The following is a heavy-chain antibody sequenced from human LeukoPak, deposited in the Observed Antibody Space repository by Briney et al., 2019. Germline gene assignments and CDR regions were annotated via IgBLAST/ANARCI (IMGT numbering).Heavy chain of an antibody. CDR3: ARDSAQWQPFVD. V-gene: IGHV4-4*02. CDR1: GGSISSSNW. CDR2: IYHSGNT. D-gene: IGHD6-19*01. J-gene: IGHJ4*02. Sequence: SETLSLTCAVSGGSISSSNWWSWVRQPPGKGLEWIGEIYHSGNTNYNPSLKSRVTISVDKSKNQFSLRLSSVTAADTAVYYCARDSAQWQPFVDWGQGTLVTVSS.